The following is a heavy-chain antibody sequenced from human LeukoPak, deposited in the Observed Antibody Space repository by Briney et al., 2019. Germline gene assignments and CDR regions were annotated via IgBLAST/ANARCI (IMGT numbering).Heavy chain of an antibody. D-gene: IGHD3-22*01. CDR1: GFTFSSYS. CDR2: ISSSSSYI. V-gene: IGHV3-21*01. CDR3: ARVVGYYYDSSGDRYFDY. J-gene: IGHJ4*02. Sequence: PGGSLRLSCAASGFTFSSYSMNWVRQAPGQGLEWVSSISSSSSYIYYADSVKGRFTISRDNAKNSLYLQMNSLRAEDTAVYYCARVVGYYYDSSGDRYFDYWGQGTLVTVSS.